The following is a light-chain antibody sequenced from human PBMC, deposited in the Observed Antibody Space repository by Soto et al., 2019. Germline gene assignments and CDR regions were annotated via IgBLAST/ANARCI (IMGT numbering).Light chain of an antibody. CDR2: EVS. CDR3: SSYAGSNKVV. J-gene: IGLJ2*01. Sequence: QSVMTQPPSASGSPGQSVTISCTGTSSDVGGYNYVSWYQQHPGKAPKLMIYEVSKRPSGVPDRFSGSMSGNTASLTVSGLQAEDEADYYCSSYAGSNKVVFGGGTKVTVL. CDR1: SSDVGGYNY. V-gene: IGLV2-8*01.